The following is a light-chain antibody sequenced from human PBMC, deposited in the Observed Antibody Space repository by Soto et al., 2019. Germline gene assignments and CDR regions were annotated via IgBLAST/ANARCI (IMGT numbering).Light chain of an antibody. CDR3: CSFAGSYTVV. J-gene: IGLJ3*02. Sequence: QSVLTQPRSVSGSPGQSVTISCTGTRSDVGGYNYVSWYQQHPGKAPKLMIHDVTKRPSGVPDRFSGSKSGNTASLTISGLQAEDEADYYCCSFAGSYTVVLGGGTKLTVL. CDR2: DVT. CDR1: RSDVGGYNY. V-gene: IGLV2-11*01.